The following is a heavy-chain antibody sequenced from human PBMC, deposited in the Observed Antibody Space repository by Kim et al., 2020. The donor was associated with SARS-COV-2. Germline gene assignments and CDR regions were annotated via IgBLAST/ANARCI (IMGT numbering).Heavy chain of an antibody. J-gene: IGHJ5*02. D-gene: IGHD6-13*01. CDR2: INHSGST. CDR1: GGSFSGYY. V-gene: IGHV4-34*01. Sequence: SETLSLTCAVYGGSFSGYYWSWIRQPPGKGLEWIGEINHSGSTNYNPSLKSRVTISVDTSKNQFSLKLSSVTAADTAVYYCARGIAAAGRQPNSFDPWG. CDR3: ARGIAAAGRQPNSFDP.